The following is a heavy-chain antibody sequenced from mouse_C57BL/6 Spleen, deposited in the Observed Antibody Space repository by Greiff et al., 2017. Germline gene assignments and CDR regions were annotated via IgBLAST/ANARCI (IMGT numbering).Heavy chain of an antibody. CDR2: INPNNGGT. CDR3: ATGVCLYAMDY. J-gene: IGHJ4*01. V-gene: IGHV1-26*01. CDR1: GYTFTDYY. Sequence: EVKLQQSGPELVKPGASVKISCKASGYTFTDYYMNWVKQSHGKSLEWIGDINPNNGGTSYNQKFKGKATLTVDKSSSTAYMELRSLTSEDSAVYYCATGVCLYAMDYWGQGTSVTVSS. D-gene: IGHD1-1*01.